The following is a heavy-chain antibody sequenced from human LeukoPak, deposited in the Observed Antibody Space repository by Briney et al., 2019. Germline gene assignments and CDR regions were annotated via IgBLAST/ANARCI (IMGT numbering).Heavy chain of an antibody. Sequence: PGGSLRLSCAASGFTFSSYAMHWVRQAPGKGLEWVAVISYDGSNKYYADSVKGRFTISRDNSKNTLYLQMNSLRAEDTAVYYCARNAIDSSGYYSQGLGYWGQGTLVTVSS. D-gene: IGHD3-22*01. CDR1: GFTFSSYA. CDR3: ARNAIDSSGYYSQGLGY. V-gene: IGHV3-30-3*01. CDR2: ISYDGSNK. J-gene: IGHJ4*02.